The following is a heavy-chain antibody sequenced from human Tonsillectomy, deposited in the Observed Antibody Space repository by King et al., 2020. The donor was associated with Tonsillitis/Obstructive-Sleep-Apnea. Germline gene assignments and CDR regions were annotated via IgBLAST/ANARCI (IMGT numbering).Heavy chain of an antibody. CDR3: ARGPQERVFMVGEEKRYYYYMDV. V-gene: IGHV3-30*03. CDR2: VSYDGSSK. D-gene: IGHD1-26*01. Sequence: VQLVESGGGVVQPGRSLRLSCAASGFTFGSYGMYWVRQAPGKGLEWVAVVSYDGSSKYYADSVKGRFTISRDNSKNKVFLQVNSLRAEDTAVYYCARGPQERVFMVGEEKRYYYYMDVWGKGTTVTVSS. J-gene: IGHJ6*03. CDR1: GFTFGSYG.